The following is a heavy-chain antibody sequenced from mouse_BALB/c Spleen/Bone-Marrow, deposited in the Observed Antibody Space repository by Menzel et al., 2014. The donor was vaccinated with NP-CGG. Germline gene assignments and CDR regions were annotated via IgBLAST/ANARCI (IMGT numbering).Heavy chain of an antibody. V-gene: IGHV2-6-4*01. CDR1: GFSLSRYN. Sequence: VMLVESGPGLVAPSQNLSTTCTVSGFSLSRYNIHWIRQPPGKGLEWLGMIWGGGGTDHNSALKSRLRTSKDNSKSQIFLKINSLQIDDTAMYYCARKDGGYYVMDYWGQGTSVTVSS. CDR2: IWGGGGT. J-gene: IGHJ4*01. D-gene: IGHD2-3*01. CDR3: ARKDGGYYVMDY.